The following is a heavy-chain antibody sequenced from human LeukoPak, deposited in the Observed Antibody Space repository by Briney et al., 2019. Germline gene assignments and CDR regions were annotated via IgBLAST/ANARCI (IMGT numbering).Heavy chain of an antibody. Sequence: PSETLSLTCTVSGGSISSYYWSWIRQPPGKGLEWIGYIYYSGSTNYNPSLKSRVTISVDTSKNQFSLKLSSVTAADTAVYYCARGIYSSGWYAWFDPWGQGTLVTASS. CDR2: IYYSGST. J-gene: IGHJ5*02. CDR3: ARGIYSSGWYAWFDP. V-gene: IGHV4-59*08. CDR1: GGSISSYY. D-gene: IGHD6-19*01.